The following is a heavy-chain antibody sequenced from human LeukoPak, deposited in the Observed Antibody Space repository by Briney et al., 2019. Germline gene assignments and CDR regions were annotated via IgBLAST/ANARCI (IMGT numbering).Heavy chain of an antibody. CDR1: GFTFSTYG. CDR2: ISYDGSTA. J-gene: IGHJ4*02. V-gene: IGHV3-30*03. D-gene: IGHD3-10*01. CDR3: ATDLGTLIRGLIGY. Sequence: GGSLRLSCAASGFTFSTYGMHWVRQAPGKGLEWVAVISYDGSTAYYADSVKGRFTISRDNSKNTLYLQMNSLRAEDTAVYYCATDLGTLIRGLIGYWGQGTLVTVSS.